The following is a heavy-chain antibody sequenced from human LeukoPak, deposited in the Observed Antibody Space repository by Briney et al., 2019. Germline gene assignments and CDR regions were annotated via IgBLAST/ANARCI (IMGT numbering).Heavy chain of an antibody. CDR3: ARDRDPYCSSTSCYSGAYGMDV. CDR1: GFTFSSYS. D-gene: IGHD2-2*01. V-gene: IGHV3-21*01. J-gene: IGHJ6*02. CDR2: ISSSSSYI. Sequence: GGSLRLSCAASGFTFSSYSMNWVRQAPGKGLEWVSSISSSSSYIYYADSVKGRFTISRDNAKNSLYLQMNSLRAEDTAVYYCARDRDPYCSSTSCYSGAYGMDVWGQGTTVTVSS.